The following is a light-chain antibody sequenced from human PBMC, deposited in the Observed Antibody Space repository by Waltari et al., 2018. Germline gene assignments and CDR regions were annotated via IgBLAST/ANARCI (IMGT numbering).Light chain of an antibody. Sequence: DIQMTQSPSTLSASIGDRVTFTCRASQSINSWLAWYQQKPGKAPKLLIYKASNLESWVPSRVSGSGSGTEFTVTISSLQPDDLATYYCQQYDSFPYTFGQGTKLEIK. J-gene: IGKJ2*01. V-gene: IGKV1-5*03. CDR3: QQYDSFPYT. CDR1: QSINSW. CDR2: KAS.